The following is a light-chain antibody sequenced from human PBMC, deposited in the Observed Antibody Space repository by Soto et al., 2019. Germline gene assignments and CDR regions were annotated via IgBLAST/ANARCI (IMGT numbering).Light chain of an antibody. CDR3: CSYAGSSTFV. CDR1: SSDVGSYNL. Sequence: QSALTQPPSVSGSPGQSITISCTGNSSDVGSYNLVSWYQQHPGKAPKLMIYEVSKRPSGVSNRFAGSKSGNTASLTISGLQAEDEADYSCCSYAGSSTFVFGTGTKLTVL. J-gene: IGLJ1*01. V-gene: IGLV2-23*02. CDR2: EVS.